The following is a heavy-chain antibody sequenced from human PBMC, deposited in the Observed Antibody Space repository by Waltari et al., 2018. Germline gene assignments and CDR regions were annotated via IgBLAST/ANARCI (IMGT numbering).Heavy chain of an antibody. CDR2: ISSSSSYI. V-gene: IGHV3-21*01. J-gene: IGHJ4*02. Sequence: EVQLVESGGGLVKPGGSLRLSCAASGFTFSSYSMNWVRQATGKGLEWVSSISSSSSYIYYADAVNGRFTITRDNAKNSLYLQMNSLRAEDTAVYYCARDKGAGGISAYSYGCDYWGQGTLVTVSS. CDR1: GFTFSSYS. CDR3: ARDKGAGGISAYSYGCDY. D-gene: IGHD5-18*01.